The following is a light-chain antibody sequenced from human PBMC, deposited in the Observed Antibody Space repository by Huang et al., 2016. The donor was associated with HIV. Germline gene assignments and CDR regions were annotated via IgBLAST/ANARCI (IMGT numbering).Light chain of an antibody. V-gene: IGKV4-1*01. J-gene: IGKJ2*01. Sequence: DIVMTQSPDSLAVSLGERATINCRSSQSILYSSNNKNYLAWYQQKPGQPPKLLIYWASTRETGVPERFSGSGSGTDFTLTISSLQAEDVAVYHCQQYYISPFTFGQGTKLEIK. CDR1: QSILYSSNNKNY. CDR3: QQYYISPFT. CDR2: WAS.